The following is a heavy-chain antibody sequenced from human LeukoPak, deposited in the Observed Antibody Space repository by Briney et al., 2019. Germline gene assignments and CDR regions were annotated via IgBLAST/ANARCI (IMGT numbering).Heavy chain of an antibody. CDR1: GFTFSDYY. CDR3: ARWEGLYYYDSSGYY. Sequence: GGFLRLSCAASGFTFSDYYMSWIRQAPGKGLEWVSYISSSGSTIYYADSVKGRFTISRDNAKNSLYLQMNSLRAEDTAVYYCARWEGLYYYDSSGYYWGQGTLVTVSS. V-gene: IGHV3-11*01. D-gene: IGHD3-22*01. CDR2: ISSSGSTI. J-gene: IGHJ4*02.